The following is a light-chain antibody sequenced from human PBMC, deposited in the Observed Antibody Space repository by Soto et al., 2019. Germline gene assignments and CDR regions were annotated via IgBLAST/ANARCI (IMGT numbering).Light chain of an antibody. CDR1: NSDVGDYNL. V-gene: IGLV2-14*01. CDR3: CSYSTDTTLYV. CDR2: DVS. Sequence: QSALTQPASVSGSPGQSITIPCSGTNSDVGDYNLVSWYQQRPGEAPKLVIFDVSNRPSGVSDRFSGSKSGNTASLTISGLQAEDEGDYFCCSYSTDTTLYVFGSGTKLTVL. J-gene: IGLJ1*01.